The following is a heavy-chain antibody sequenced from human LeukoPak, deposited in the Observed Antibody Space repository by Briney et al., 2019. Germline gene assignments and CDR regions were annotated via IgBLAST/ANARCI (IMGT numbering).Heavy chain of an antibody. V-gene: IGHV3-7*05. Sequence: PGGSLRLSCAASGFTDNTDYMSWVRQAPGKGLEWVANIKEDGSEKYYVDSVKGRFTISRDNAKNSLYLQMNTLRVVDTAVYYCGRDGNPIDYWGQGNLVTVSS. CDR2: IKEDGSEK. D-gene: IGHD1-14*01. CDR1: GFTDNTDY. CDR3: GRDGNPIDY. J-gene: IGHJ4*02.